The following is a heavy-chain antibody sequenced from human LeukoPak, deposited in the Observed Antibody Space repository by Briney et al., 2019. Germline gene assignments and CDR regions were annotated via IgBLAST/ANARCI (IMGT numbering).Heavy chain of an antibody. J-gene: IGHJ4*02. V-gene: IGHV4-34*01. CDR1: GGSFSGYY. CDR3: ARHRLEGFPYYDSSGSIDY. D-gene: IGHD3-22*01. CDR2: INHSGST. Sequence: NPSETPSLTCAVYGGSFSGYYWSWIRQPPGKGLEWIGEINHSGSTNYNPSLKSRVTISVDTSKNQFSLKLSSVTAADTAVYYCARHRLEGFPYYDSSGSIDYWGQGTLVTVSS.